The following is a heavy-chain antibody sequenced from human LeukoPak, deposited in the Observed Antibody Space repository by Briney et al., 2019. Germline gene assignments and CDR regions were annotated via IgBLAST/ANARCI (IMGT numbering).Heavy chain of an antibody. V-gene: IGHV1-69*13. Sequence: SVKVSCKASGGTFSSYAISWVRQAPGQGLEWMGGIIPIFGTANYAQKFQGRVTITADESTSTAYMELSSLRSEDTAVYYCARDLIPNTIFGVVIDNYYYYGMDVWGQGATVTVSS. CDR2: IIPIFGTA. J-gene: IGHJ6*02. D-gene: IGHD3-3*01. CDR1: GGTFSSYA. CDR3: ARDLIPNTIFGVVIDNYYYYGMDV.